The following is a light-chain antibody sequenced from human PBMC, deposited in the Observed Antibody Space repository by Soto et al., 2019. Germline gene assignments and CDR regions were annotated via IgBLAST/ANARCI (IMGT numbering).Light chain of an antibody. CDR2: SND. V-gene: IGLV1-44*01. Sequence: QSVLTQPPSASGTPGQRVTISCSGSSSNIGSNTVSWYQQLPGSAPKLLIYSNDQWPSGVPDRFSGSKSDTSASLAISGLQSEDEADYYCAAWDDSLNGVVFGGGTKLTVL. CDR3: AAWDDSLNGVV. CDR1: SSNIGSNT. J-gene: IGLJ2*01.